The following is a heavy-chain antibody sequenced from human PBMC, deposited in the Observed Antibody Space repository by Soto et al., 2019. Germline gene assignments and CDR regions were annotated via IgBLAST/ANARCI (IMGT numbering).Heavy chain of an antibody. D-gene: IGHD4-17*01. CDR1: GFTFSSYW. CDR3: ARDVYGEDGYYYYYYYMDV. V-gene: IGHV3-7*01. CDR2: IKQDGSEK. Sequence: GGSLRLSCAASGFTFSSYWMSWVRQAPGKGLEWVANIKQDGSEKYYVDSVKGRFTISRDNAKNSLYLQMNSLRAEDSAVYYCARDVYGEDGYYYYYYYMDVWGKGTTVTVSS. J-gene: IGHJ6*03.